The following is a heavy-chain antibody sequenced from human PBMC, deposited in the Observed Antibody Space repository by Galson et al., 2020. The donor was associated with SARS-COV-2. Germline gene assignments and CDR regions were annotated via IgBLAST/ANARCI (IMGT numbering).Heavy chain of an antibody. CDR3: TRDSFWSGDYNY. J-gene: IGHJ4*02. Sequence: TGGSLRLSCTASGFTFGDYAMSWVRQAPGKGLEWVGFIRSKAYGGTTEYAASVKGRFTISRDDSKSIAYLQMNSLKTEDTAVYYCTRDSFWSGDYNYWGQGTLVTVSS. CDR2: IRSKAYGGTT. V-gene: IGHV3-49*04. CDR1: GFTFGDYA. D-gene: IGHD3-3*01.